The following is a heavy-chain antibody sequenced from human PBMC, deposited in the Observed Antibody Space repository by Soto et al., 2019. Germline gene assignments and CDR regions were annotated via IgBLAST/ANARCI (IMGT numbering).Heavy chain of an antibody. CDR3: ATGSYNWNDGGFDY. CDR1: GYTLTELS. CDR2: FDPEDGET. J-gene: IGHJ4*02. D-gene: IGHD1-1*01. Sequence: ASVKVSCKVSGYTLTELSMHWVRQAPGKGLEWMGGFDPEDGETIYAQKFQGRVTMTEDTSTDTAYMELSSLRSGDTAVYYCATGSYNWNDGGFDYWGQGTLVTVSS. V-gene: IGHV1-24*01.